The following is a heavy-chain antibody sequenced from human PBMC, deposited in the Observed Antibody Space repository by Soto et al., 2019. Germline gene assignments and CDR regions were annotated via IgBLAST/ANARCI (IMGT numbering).Heavy chain of an antibody. CDR1: GYTFTGYY. CDR2: INPNSGGT. J-gene: IGHJ1*01. Sequence: QVQLVQSGAEVKKPGASVKVSCKASGYTFTGYYMHWVRQAPGQGLEWMGWINPNSGGTNYAQKFQGRVTMTRDTSISTAYMELSRLRSDDTAVYYCARDPGYSSGWYREYFQHWGQGTLVTVSS. V-gene: IGHV1-2*02. CDR3: ARDPGYSSGWYREYFQH. D-gene: IGHD6-19*01.